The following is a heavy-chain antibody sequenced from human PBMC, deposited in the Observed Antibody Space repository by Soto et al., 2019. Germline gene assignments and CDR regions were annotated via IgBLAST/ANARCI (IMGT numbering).Heavy chain of an antibody. J-gene: IGHJ3*02. CDR2: IYYSGNT. D-gene: IGHD1-1*01. V-gene: IGHV4-31*02. Sequence: QVRLQEWGPGLVKPSQTLSLKCSVSGGSITTGGRYWSWIRQLPWKGLEWIGDIYYSGNTYYNASLKSRVTISVEAAKNQFSLKLSSVTAADTAVYYCAQALVFTGGDGFDIWGQGRLVTVSS. CDR1: GGSITTGGRY. CDR3: AQALVFTGGDGFDI.